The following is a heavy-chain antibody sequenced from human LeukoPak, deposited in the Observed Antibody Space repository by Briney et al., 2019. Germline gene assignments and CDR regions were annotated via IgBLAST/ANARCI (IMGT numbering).Heavy chain of an antibody. CDR3: ARASDGYYYGMDV. CDR1: GFTVSSNY. Sequence: PGGSLRLSCAASGFTVSSNYMSWVRQAPGKGLEWVSVIYSGGSTYYADSVKGRFTISRDNSKNTLYLQMNSLRAEDTAVYYCARASDGYYYGMDVWGQGTTVTVSS. V-gene: IGHV3-53*01. CDR2: IYSGGST. D-gene: IGHD3-10*01. J-gene: IGHJ6*02.